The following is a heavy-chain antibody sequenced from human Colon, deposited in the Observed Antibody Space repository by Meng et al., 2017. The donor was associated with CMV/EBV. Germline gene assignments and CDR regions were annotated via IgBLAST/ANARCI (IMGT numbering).Heavy chain of an antibody. CDR1: GFTFDSYA. CDR2: VSYHGTNK. D-gene: IGHD1-26*01. CDR3: ARGVGATFSFDY. Sequence: GESLKISCGASGFTFDSYAIHWVRQAPGKGLEWVAVVSYHGTNKNYADSVKGRFTISRDNSKNTVYLQMDSLRSEDTAVYYCARGVGATFSFDYWGQGTLVTVSS. V-gene: IGHV3-30*04. J-gene: IGHJ4*02.